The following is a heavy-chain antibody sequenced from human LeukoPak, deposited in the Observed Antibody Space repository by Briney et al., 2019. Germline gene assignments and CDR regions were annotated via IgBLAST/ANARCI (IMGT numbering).Heavy chain of an antibody. CDR3: ARDRLQLQS. D-gene: IGHD1-1*01. J-gene: IGHJ5*02. CDR1: GGSFSGHY. Sequence: SETLSLTCAVYGGSFSGHYWSWIRQPPGKGLEWIGEINHSGSTNYNPSLKSRVTMSVDTSKNQFSLKLSSVTAADTAVYYCARDRLQLQSWGQGTLVTVSS. CDR2: INHSGST. V-gene: IGHV4-34*01.